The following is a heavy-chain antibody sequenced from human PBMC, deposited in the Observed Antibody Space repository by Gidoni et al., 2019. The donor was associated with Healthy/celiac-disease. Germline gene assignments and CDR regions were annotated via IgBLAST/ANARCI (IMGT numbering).Heavy chain of an antibody. CDR3: AHTRLLYYYDSSGYYNWFDP. D-gene: IGHD3-22*01. Sequence: QITLKESGPTLVKPTQTLTLTCTFSGFSLRPSGVGVGWIRQPPGKALEWLALIYWDDDKRYSPSLKGRLTITKDTSKNQVVLTMTNMDPVDTATYYCAHTRLLYYYDSSGYYNWFDPWGQGTLVTVSS. V-gene: IGHV2-5*02. CDR2: IYWDDDK. J-gene: IGHJ5*02. CDR1: GFSLRPSGVG.